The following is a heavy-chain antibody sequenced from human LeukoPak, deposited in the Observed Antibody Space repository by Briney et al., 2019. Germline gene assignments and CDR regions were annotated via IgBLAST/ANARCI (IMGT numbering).Heavy chain of an antibody. CDR1: GFTFDDYA. CDR3: AKDIKGWLQFSIDY. CDR2: ISWNSGSI. D-gene: IGHD5-24*01. Sequence: PGGSLRLSRAASGFTFDDYAMHWVRPAPGKGLEWVSGISWNSGSIGYADSVKGRFTISRDNAKNSLYLQMNSLRAEDTALYYCAKDIKGWLQFSIDYWGQGTLVTVSS. V-gene: IGHV3-9*01. J-gene: IGHJ4*02.